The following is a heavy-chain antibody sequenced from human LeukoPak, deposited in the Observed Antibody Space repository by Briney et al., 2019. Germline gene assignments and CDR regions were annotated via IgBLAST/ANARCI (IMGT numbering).Heavy chain of an antibody. V-gene: IGHV4-59*08. CDR1: GGSISSYY. Sequence: SETLSLTCTVSGGSISSYYWSWIRQPPGKGLEWIGYIYYSGSTNYNPSLKSRVTISVDTSKNQFSLKLSSVTAADTAVYYCASDGQLRSQAFDIWGQGTMVTVSS. D-gene: IGHD4-17*01. J-gene: IGHJ3*02. CDR3: ASDGQLRSQAFDI. CDR2: IYYSGST.